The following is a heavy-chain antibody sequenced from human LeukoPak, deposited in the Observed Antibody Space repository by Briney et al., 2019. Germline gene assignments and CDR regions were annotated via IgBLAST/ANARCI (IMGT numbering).Heavy chain of an antibody. Sequence: RASVKVSCKASGYTFTSYGISWVRQAPGQGLEWMGWISAYNGNTNYAQKLQGRVTMTTDTSTSTAYMELRSLRSDDTAVYYCASGFMGYDRSGYYDDAFDIWGQGTTVTVSS. CDR2: ISAYNGNT. J-gene: IGHJ3*02. V-gene: IGHV1-18*01. D-gene: IGHD3-22*01. CDR3: ASGFMGYDRSGYYDDAFDI. CDR1: GYTFTSYG.